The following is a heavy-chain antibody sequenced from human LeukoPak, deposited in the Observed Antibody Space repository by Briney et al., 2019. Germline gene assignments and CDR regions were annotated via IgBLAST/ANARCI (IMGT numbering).Heavy chain of an antibody. Sequence: PGGSLRLSCEASGFTFSTYNMNWVRQAPGKRLEWVSSITSSSSYAFYADSVKGRFTISRDSAKSSLYLQMNNLRAEDTAVYYCAELGITMIGGVWGKGTTVTISS. J-gene: IGHJ6*04. CDR2: ITSSSSYA. CDR3: AELGITMIGGV. D-gene: IGHD3-10*02. V-gene: IGHV3-21*01. CDR1: GFTFSTYN.